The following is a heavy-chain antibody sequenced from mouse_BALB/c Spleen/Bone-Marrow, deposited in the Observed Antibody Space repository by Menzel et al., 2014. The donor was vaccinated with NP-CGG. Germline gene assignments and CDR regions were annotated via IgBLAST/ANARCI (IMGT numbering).Heavy chain of an antibody. V-gene: IGHV1-80*01. Sequence: VHVKQSGAELAKPGASVKMSCKASGYAFSIYWMNWVKQRPGQGLEWIGQIYPGDDDTDYNGKFKGKATLTADRSSSTAYMQLNSLTSEDSAVYFCARGGISIDYWGQGTTLTVSS. CDR3: ARGGISIDY. CDR2: IYPGDDDT. CDR1: GYAFSIYW. J-gene: IGHJ2*01.